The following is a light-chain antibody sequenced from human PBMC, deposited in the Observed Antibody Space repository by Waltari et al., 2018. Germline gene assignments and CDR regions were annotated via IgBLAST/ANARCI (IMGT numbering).Light chain of an antibody. CDR2: DVS. V-gene: IGLV2-11*01. CDR1: RSDVGGYNY. Sequence: QSALTQPRSVSGSPGQSVTISCTGTRSDVGGYNYVSWYQQHPDKAPKVVIHDVSEWPSGVPDRFSGAKSGNTAFLTISGLQVEDEADYYCCSFAGSAWVFGGGTKLTVL. J-gene: IGLJ3*02. CDR3: CSFAGSAWV.